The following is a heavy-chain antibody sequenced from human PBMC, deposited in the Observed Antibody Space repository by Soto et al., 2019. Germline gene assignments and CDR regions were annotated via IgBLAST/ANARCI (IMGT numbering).Heavy chain of an antibody. CDR1: GFTFSSYS. Sequence: EVQLVESGGGLVKPGGSLRLSCAASGFTFSSYSMNWVRQAPGKGLEWVSSISSSSSYIYYADSVKGRFTISRDNAKNGVELQLNSLRSENTAVYYCARDLTWFGDFPQYFQHWGKGTVVTVSS. D-gene: IGHD3-10*01. J-gene: IGHJ1*01. V-gene: IGHV3-21*01. CDR2: ISSSSSYI. CDR3: ARDLTWFGDFPQYFQH.